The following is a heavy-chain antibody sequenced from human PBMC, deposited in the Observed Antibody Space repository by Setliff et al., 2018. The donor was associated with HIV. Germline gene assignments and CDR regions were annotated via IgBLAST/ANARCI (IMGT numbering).Heavy chain of an antibody. J-gene: IGHJ4*02. D-gene: IGHD3-3*01. V-gene: IGHV3-15*01. Sequence: PGGSLRLSCAAAGFTFSNAWMTWVRQAPGKGLEWVARIRNKKNGGTTYYAAPVEGRFTISRDDSKNTLSLQMNSLKTEDTAIYYCTTGSNSFWSGYSKHWGQGALVTVS. CDR1: GFTFSNAW. CDR3: TTGSNSFWSGYSKH. CDR2: IRNKKNGGTT.